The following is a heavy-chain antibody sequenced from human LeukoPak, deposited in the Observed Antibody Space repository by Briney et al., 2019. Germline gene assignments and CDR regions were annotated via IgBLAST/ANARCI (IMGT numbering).Heavy chain of an antibody. CDR2: INASGGST. CDR3: WSRAYSGSYFALDG. D-gene: IGHD1-26*01. CDR1: GYTFSSYY. V-gene: IGHV1-46*01. J-gene: IGHJ4*02. Sequence: AAVKVSRKASGYTFSSYYMRWVPPAPGEGLEWMGKINASGGSTNSAQKFQGTVTMTRDMSTSTVYIELSSPRAQDTALYFWWSRAYSGSYFALDGWGQGTLVTVPS.